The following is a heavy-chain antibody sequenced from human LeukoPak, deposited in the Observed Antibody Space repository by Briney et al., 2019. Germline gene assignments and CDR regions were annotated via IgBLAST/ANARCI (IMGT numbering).Heavy chain of an antibody. CDR3: ARPSIAAETWFDP. CDR2: INPNSGGT. V-gene: IGHV1-2*02. Sequence: ASVKVSCKASGYTFTGYYMHWVRQAPGQGLEWTGWINPNSGGTNYAQKFQGRVTMTRDTSISTAYMELSRLRSDDTAVYYCARPSIAAETWFDPWGQGTLVTVSS. CDR1: GYTFTGYY. J-gene: IGHJ5*02. D-gene: IGHD6-13*01.